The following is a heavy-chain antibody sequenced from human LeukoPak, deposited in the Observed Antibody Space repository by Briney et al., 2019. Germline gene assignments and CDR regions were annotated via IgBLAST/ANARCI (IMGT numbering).Heavy chain of an antibody. D-gene: IGHD3-22*01. Sequence: GGSLRLSCAASGFTFSSYAMHWVRQAPGKGLEWVGTINKGGSQKYYLGSVKGRFTISRDDAKNSLYLQMNSLRVEDTAVYYCARVSRRVTMIVVVINHAFDIWGQGTMVTVSS. CDR3: ARVSRRVTMIVVVINHAFDI. CDR1: GFTFSSYA. J-gene: IGHJ3*02. CDR2: INKGGSQK. V-gene: IGHV3-7*01.